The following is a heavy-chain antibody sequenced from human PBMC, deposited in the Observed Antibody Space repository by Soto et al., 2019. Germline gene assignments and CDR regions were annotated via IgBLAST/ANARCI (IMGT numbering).Heavy chain of an antibody. CDR3: ERVGFAVTWTNYGLDV. V-gene: IGHV5-10-1*01. CDR2: IDPSDSYT. D-gene: IGHD3-10*01. CDR1: GYSFTSYW. J-gene: IGHJ6*02. Sequence: GESLKVSCKGAGYSFTSYWVSCVLQVPGKGLECMGRIDPSDSYTNYSPSFQGHVTISADKSISTAYLQWSSLKASDTAMYYCERVGFAVTWTNYGLDVSGQRPTVTV.